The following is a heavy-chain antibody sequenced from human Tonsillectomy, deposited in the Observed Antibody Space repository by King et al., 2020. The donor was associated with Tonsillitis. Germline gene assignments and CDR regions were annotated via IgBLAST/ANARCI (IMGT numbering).Heavy chain of an antibody. CDR3: GRVRNFCGAWICYDAFDL. CDR1: VFIFRNYW. V-gene: IGHV3-7*03. J-gene: IGHJ3*01. Sequence: VQLVESGGALVQPGGSLRLSCAASVFIFRNYWMTWVRQAPGKGLEWVANIRHDGTQKNFVDSVKGRFTISRDNAKNSLHLEMNSLRAEDTAVYYCGRVRNFCGAWICYDAFDLWGQGTKVTVS. CDR2: IRHDGTQK. D-gene: IGHD2-21*01.